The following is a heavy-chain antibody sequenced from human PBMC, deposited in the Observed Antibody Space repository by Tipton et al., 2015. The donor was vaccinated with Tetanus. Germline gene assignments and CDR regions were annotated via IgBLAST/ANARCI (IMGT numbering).Heavy chain of an antibody. CDR3: GGFSFSDDLDI. V-gene: IGHV3-53*01. Sequence: SLRLSCAASGFTVSNSYMTWVRPAPGKGLEWVSSIFNYGGTYSADSVKGRFTISRDNSKNTLYLQMNSLRAEDTAVYYCGGFSFSDDLDIWGRGTMVTVSS. CDR2: IFNYGGT. D-gene: IGHD2-15*01. CDR1: GFTVSNSY. J-gene: IGHJ3*02.